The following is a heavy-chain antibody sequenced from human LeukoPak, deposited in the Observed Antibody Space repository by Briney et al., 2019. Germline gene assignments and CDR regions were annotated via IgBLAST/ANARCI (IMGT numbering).Heavy chain of an antibody. D-gene: IGHD2-2*01. Sequence: GGSLRLSCAASGFTFSTHSMYWVRQAPGKGLVWVSSISASSNFIHYAESVRGRFTISRDNAKNSLYLQMNSLGAQDTAVYYCARPATGYCSSAGCHWDSWGQGTLVTVSS. CDR1: GFTFSTHS. J-gene: IGHJ4*02. V-gene: IGHV3-21*01. CDR2: ISASSNFI. CDR3: ARPATGYCSSAGCHWDS.